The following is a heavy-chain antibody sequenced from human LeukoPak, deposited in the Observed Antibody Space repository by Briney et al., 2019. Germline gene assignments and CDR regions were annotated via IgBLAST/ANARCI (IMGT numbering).Heavy chain of an antibody. Sequence: KPSQTLSLTCAVSGGSISSGGYSWSWIRQPPGKGLEWIGYIYHSGSTYYDPSLKSRVTISVDRSKNQFSLKLSSVTAADTAVYYCARSHDYVSPWAYFDYWGQGTLVTVSS. V-gene: IGHV4-30-2*01. D-gene: IGHD3-16*01. CDR3: ARSHDYVSPWAYFDY. CDR1: GGSISSGGYS. CDR2: IYHSGST. J-gene: IGHJ4*02.